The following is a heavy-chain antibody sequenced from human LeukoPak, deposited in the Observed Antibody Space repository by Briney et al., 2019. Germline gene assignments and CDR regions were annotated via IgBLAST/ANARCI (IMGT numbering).Heavy chain of an antibody. CDR3: ARDSPDGYTSGHYYYYLDV. J-gene: IGHJ6*03. CDR2: IHSGGTT. Sequence: PSETLSLTCTVSGGSLSRLYWAWIRQPAGRGLEWIGRIHSGGTTNYNPSLESRLTFSLDTSQNQFSLKLDSVTAADTAVYYCARDSPDGYTSGHYYYYLDVWGKGTTVTVSS. V-gene: IGHV4-4*07. CDR1: GGSLSRLY. D-gene: IGHD5-18*01.